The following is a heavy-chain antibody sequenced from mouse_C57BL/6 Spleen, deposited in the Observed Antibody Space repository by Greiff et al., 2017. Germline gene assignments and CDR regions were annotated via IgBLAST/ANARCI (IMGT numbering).Heavy chain of an antibody. D-gene: IGHD2-1*01. CDR2: ISSGGDYI. CDR1: GFTFSSYA. CDR3: TRDPIYYGNGAMDY. J-gene: IGHJ4*01. Sequence: EVQLVESGEGLVKPGGSLKLSCAASGFTFSSYAMSWVRQTPEKRLEWVAYISSGGDYIYYADTVKGRFTISRDNARNTLYLQMSSLKSEDTAMYYCTRDPIYYGNGAMDYWGQGTSVTVSS. V-gene: IGHV5-9-1*02.